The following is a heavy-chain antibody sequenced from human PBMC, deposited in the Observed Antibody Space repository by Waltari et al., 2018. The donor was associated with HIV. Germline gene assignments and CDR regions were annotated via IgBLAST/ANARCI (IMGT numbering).Heavy chain of an antibody. J-gene: IGHJ4*02. CDR3: ATDISYDSSGYYYFDY. D-gene: IGHD3-22*01. CDR2: FDPEDGET. CDR1: GYTLTKLS. Sequence: QVQLVQSGAEVKKPGASVKGSCKVSGYTLTKLSMHWVRQAPGKGLEWMGGFDPEDGETIYAQKFQGRVTMTEDTSTDTAYMELSSLRSEDTAVYYCATDISYDSSGYYYFDYWGQGTLVTVSS. V-gene: IGHV1-24*01.